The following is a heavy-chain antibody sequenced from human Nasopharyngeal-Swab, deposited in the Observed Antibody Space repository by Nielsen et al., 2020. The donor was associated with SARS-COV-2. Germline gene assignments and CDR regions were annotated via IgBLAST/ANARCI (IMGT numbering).Heavy chain of an antibody. CDR1: GFTFSNAW. CDR3: TRESGYSYGPGY. V-gene: IGHV3-15*01. D-gene: IGHD5-18*01. Sequence: GESLKISCAASGFTFSNAWMSWVRQAPGKGLEWVGRIKSKTDGGTTDYAAPVKGRFTMSRDDSKNTLYLQMNSLKTEDTAVYYCTRESGYSYGPGYWGQGTLVTVSS. CDR2: IKSKTDGGTT. J-gene: IGHJ4*02.